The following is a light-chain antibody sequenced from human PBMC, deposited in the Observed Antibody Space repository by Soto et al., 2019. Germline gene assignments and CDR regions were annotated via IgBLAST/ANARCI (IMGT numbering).Light chain of an antibody. Sequence: QSALTQPASVSGSPRQSITISCTGTSSDVGDGDFVSWYQQRPGNAPKLMIYKVSNRPSGVSNRFSGSKSGNTASLTISGLQAEYEAYYYGCSYTRSYTWVFGGGTKLTVL. CDR1: SSDVGDGDF. CDR3: CSYTRSYTWV. CDR2: KVS. V-gene: IGLV2-14*01. J-gene: IGLJ3*02.